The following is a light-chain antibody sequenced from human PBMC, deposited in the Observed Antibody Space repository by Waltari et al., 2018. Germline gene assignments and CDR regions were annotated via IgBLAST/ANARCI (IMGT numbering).Light chain of an antibody. V-gene: IGKV1-8*01. Sequence: AIRMTQSPSSFPASTGDRVTITCRASQGISSYLAWYQQKPGKAPKLLIYAASTLQSGVPSRFSGSGSGTDFTLTISCLQSEDFATYYCQQYYSYPPVTFGQGTRLEIK. J-gene: IGKJ5*01. CDR2: AAS. CDR3: QQYYSYPPVT. CDR1: QGISSY.